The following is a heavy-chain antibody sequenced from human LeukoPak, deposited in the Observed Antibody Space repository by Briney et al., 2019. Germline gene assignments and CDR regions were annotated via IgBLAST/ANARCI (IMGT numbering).Heavy chain of an antibody. J-gene: IGHJ4*02. Sequence: GASVKVSFKASGYTFTSYGISWVRQAPGQGLEWMGWISAYNGNTNYAQELQGRVTMTTETSTSTAYMELKSLKSDDTAGYYCARGYTSGWHGTAFDYWGQGTLVTVSS. CDR1: GYTFTSYG. CDR2: ISAYNGNT. V-gene: IGHV1-18*01. D-gene: IGHD6-19*01. CDR3: ARGYTSGWHGTAFDY.